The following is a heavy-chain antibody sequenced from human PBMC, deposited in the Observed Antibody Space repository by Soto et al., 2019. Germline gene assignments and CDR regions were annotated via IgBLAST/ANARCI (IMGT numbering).Heavy chain of an antibody. CDR1: GGSISSSSYY. CDR3: ARRGALRFLGKAGIHDY. CDR2: IYYSGST. Sequence: SETLSLTCTVYGGSISSSSYYWGWIRQPPGKGLEWIGSIYYSGSTYYNPSLKSRVTISVDTSKNQFSLKLSSVTAADTAVYYCARRGALRFLGKAGIHDYWGQGTLVTVSS. J-gene: IGHJ4*02. V-gene: IGHV4-39*01. D-gene: IGHD3-3*01.